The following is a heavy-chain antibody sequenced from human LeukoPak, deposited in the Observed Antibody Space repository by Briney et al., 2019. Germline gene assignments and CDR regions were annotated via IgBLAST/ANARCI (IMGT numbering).Heavy chain of an antibody. V-gene: IGHV6-1*01. CDR3: ARAVAGKLDY. J-gene: IGHJ4*02. D-gene: IGHD6-19*01. CDR1: GDSVSSNSIG. Sequence: SQTLSLTCAISGDSVSSNSIGWTWIRQSPSRGLEWLGRTYYRSKWYNDYAVSVKSRITINPDTSKNQVSLQLNSVTPEDTAVYYCARAVAGKLDYCGQGTLVTVSS. CDR2: TYYRSKWYN.